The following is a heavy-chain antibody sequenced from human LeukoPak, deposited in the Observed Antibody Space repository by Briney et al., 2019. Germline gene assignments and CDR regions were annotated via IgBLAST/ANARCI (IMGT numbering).Heavy chain of an antibody. CDR1: GGSVSGYY. V-gene: IGHV4-59*02. CDR2: IYYSGST. D-gene: IGHD6-6*01. J-gene: IGHJ5*02. Sequence: SETLFLTCTVSGGSVSGYYWCWIRQPPGKGLEWIGYIYYSGSTNYNPSLKSRVTISVDTSENQFSLKLTSVTAADTAVYYCARDREYSSSGLVWFDPWGHGILVTVSS. CDR3: ARDREYSSSGLVWFDP.